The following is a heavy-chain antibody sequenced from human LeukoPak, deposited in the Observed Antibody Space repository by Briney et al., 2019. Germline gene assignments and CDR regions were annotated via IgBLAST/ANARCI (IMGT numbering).Heavy chain of an antibody. D-gene: IGHD2-2*01. J-gene: IGHJ5*02. Sequence: GESLQISCQGSGYSFTSYWIGWVRQMPGKGLEWMGIIYPGDSDTRYSPSFQGQVTISADKSISTAYLQWSSLKASDTAMYYCARHDSEACSSTSCYGNWFDPWGQGTLVTVSS. CDR1: GYSFTSYW. V-gene: IGHV5-51*01. CDR3: ARHDSEACSSTSCYGNWFDP. CDR2: IYPGDSDT.